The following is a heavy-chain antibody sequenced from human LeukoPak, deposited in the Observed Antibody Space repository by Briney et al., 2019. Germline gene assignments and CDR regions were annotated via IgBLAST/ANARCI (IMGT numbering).Heavy chain of an antibody. D-gene: IGHD3/OR15-3a*01. J-gene: IGHJ3*02. CDR1: GFTFHDYA. CDR2: ITWNSGSV. Sequence: PGGSLRLSCAASGFTFHDYAMHGVRQVPGKGLEWVSGITWNSGSVLYADSVRGRFTISRDNAKNSLYLQMNSLRPEDMAFYYCAKGLGVASLIVDALDMWGQGTMVTV. V-gene: IGHV3-9*03. CDR3: AKGLGVASLIVDALDM.